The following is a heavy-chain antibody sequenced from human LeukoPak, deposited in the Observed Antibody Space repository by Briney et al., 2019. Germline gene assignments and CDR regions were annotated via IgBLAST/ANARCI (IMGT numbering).Heavy chain of an antibody. V-gene: IGHV3-21*01. D-gene: IGHD4-17*01. Sequence: GGSLRLSRAASGFTFSSYSMNRVRQAPGKGLEWVSSISSSSSYIYYADSVKGRFTISRDNAKNSLYLQMNSLRAEDTAVYYCARGLGTTVTTDYWGQGTLVTVSS. J-gene: IGHJ4*02. CDR2: ISSSSSYI. CDR1: GFTFSSYS. CDR3: ARGLGTTVTTDY.